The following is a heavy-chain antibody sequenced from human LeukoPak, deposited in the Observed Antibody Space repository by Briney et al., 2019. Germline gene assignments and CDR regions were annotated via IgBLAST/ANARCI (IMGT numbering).Heavy chain of an antibody. J-gene: IGHJ4*02. CDR1: GFTFSVFW. CDR2: ISPDGRST. Sequence: GGSLRLSCAASGFTFSVFWMFWVHHAPGQGLVWVSHISPDGRSTNYADSVKGRFTISRDNARNTLYLQLNSLTAEDTAVYYCAMGYKSAYSWDYWGQGTLVTVSS. D-gene: IGHD5-18*01. CDR3: AMGYKSAYSWDY. V-gene: IGHV3-74*01.